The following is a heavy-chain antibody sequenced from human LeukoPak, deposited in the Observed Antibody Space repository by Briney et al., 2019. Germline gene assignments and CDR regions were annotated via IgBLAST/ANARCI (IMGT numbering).Heavy chain of an antibody. CDR2: INSDGSST. V-gene: IGHV3-74*01. D-gene: IGHD7-27*01. CDR1: GFTFSSYW. Sequence: GGSLRLSCAASGFTFSSYWMHWVRQAPGKGLVWVSRINSDGSSTSYADSVKGRFTISRDNAKNTLYLQMNSLRAEDTAVYYCARANPLGPFDYWGQGTLVTVSS. J-gene: IGHJ4*02. CDR3: ARANPLGPFDY.